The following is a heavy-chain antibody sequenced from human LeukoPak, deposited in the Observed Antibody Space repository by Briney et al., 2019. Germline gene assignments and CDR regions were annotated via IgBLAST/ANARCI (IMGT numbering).Heavy chain of an antibody. CDR3: ARDSTGTYYVLYFFDY. J-gene: IGHJ4*02. Sequence: GRSLRLSCAASGLTFSNYAMHWVRQAPGKGLEWVAVISYDGSNRYYADSVKGRFTISRDNSKNTLYLQMNSLRGEDTAVYYCARDSTGTYYVLYFFDYWGQGTQVTVSS. CDR2: ISYDGSNR. D-gene: IGHD3-10*02. V-gene: IGHV3-30-3*01. CDR1: GLTFSNYA.